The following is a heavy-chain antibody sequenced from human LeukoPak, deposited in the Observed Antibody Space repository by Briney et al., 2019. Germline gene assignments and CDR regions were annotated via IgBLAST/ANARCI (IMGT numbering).Heavy chain of an antibody. CDR1: GFTFSTFG. CDR2: IKLDGSEK. J-gene: IGHJ4*02. CDR3: ARDQYDTWSRRGNFDS. Sequence: GGSLRLSCAASGFTFSTFGMHWVRQAPGKGLEWVANIKLDGSEKNYVDSVKGRFTISRDNTKNSLYLQMNSLRAEDTAVFYCARDQYDTWSRRGNFDSWGQGTLVIVSS. D-gene: IGHD3/OR15-3a*01. V-gene: IGHV3-7*03.